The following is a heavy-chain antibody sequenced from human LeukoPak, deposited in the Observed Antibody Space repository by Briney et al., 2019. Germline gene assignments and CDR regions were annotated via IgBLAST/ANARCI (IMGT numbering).Heavy chain of an antibody. D-gene: IGHD2-8*01. CDR2: IREDGSEK. Sequence: PGGSLRLSCAASGFTFSSSWMTWVRQAPGKGLEWVASIREDGSEKTSVDSVKGRFTISRDNAKNSLYLQMDSLRAEDTAVYYCARGPTNGQAFDYWGQGTLVSVPS. CDR1: GFTFSSSW. V-gene: IGHV3-7*01. J-gene: IGHJ4*02. CDR3: ARGPTNGQAFDY.